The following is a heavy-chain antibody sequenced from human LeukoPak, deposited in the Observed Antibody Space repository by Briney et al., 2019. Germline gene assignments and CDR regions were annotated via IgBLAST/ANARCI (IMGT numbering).Heavy chain of an antibody. CDR2: IYYSGST. J-gene: IGHJ4*02. D-gene: IGHD6-6*01. Sequence: SETLSLTCTVSGGSISSSSYYWGWIRQPPGKGLEWIGSIYYSGSTYYNPSLKSRVTISVDTSKNQFSLKLSSVTAADTAVYYCARDSRQLAHFDYWGQGTLVTVSS. V-gene: IGHV4-39*02. CDR1: GGSISSSSYY. CDR3: ARDSRQLAHFDY.